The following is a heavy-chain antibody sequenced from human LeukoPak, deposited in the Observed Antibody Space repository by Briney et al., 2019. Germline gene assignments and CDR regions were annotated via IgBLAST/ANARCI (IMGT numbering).Heavy chain of an antibody. Sequence: GGSLRLSCAASGFTFSDYWMHWVRQAPGKGLVWVSRINPDGSSASYADSVKGRFTISRDNAKNTLYLQMNSLRAEDTTVYYCARFKVTVTSIPWGQGTLVTVSS. D-gene: IGHD4-11*01. J-gene: IGHJ5*02. CDR1: GFTFSDYW. CDR3: ARFKVTVTSIP. CDR2: INPDGSSA. V-gene: IGHV3-74*01.